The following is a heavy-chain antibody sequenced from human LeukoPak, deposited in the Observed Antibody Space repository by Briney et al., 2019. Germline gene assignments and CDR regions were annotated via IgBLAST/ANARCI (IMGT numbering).Heavy chain of an antibody. V-gene: IGHV1-18*01. J-gene: IGHJ4*02. CDR3: VRDFEWGFDH. CDR2: ISTYNGNT. Sequence: ASVKVSCKASGYTFTIYGITWVRQAPGQGLEWMGWISTYNGNTNYAQRLQGRVTMTTDTSTSTAYMELRSLRAEDTALYYCVRDFEWGFDHWGQGTLVTVSS. D-gene: IGHD3-3*01. CDR1: GYTFTIYG.